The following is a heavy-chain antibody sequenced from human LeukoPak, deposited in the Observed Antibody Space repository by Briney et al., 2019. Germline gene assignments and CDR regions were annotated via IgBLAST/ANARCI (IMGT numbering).Heavy chain of an antibody. Sequence: GGSLRLACAASGFTFSRYEMSWVRQAPGKGLEWVSYISSSGSTIYYADSVKGRFTISRDNAKNSLYLQMNSLRAEDTAVYYCARDTLGSHDYYMDVWGKGTTVTVSS. CDR1: GFTFSRYE. CDR2: ISSSGSTI. D-gene: IGHD2-15*01. J-gene: IGHJ6*03. V-gene: IGHV3-48*03. CDR3: ARDTLGSHDYYMDV.